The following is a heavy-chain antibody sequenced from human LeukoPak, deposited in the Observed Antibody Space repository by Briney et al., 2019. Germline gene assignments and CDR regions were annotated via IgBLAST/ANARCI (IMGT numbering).Heavy chain of an antibody. D-gene: IGHD2/OR15-2a*01. V-gene: IGHV4-30-4*07. Sequence: PSETLSLTCAVSGGSIRSGGYSWSWIRQPPGKGLQWIGYIYYSGSTYYNPSLKSRVTISADTSKNQFSLNLSSVTAADTAVYYCARAPSDSFRLDVWGKGTTVTVSS. CDR2: IYYSGST. J-gene: IGHJ6*04. CDR3: ARAPSDSFRLDV. CDR1: GGSIRSGGYS.